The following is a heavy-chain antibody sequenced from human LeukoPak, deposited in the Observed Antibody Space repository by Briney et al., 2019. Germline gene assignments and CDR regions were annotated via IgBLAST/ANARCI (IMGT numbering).Heavy chain of an antibody. J-gene: IGHJ6*02. Sequence: SETLSLTCTVSGGSISSYYWSWIRQPPGMGLEWIGYIYYSGSTNYNPSLKSRVTISVDTSKNQFSLKLSSVTAADTAVYYCARTFWSTYYCYGMDVWGQGTTVTVSS. V-gene: IGHV4-59*08. D-gene: IGHD3-3*01. CDR3: ARTFWSTYYCYGMDV. CDR1: GGSISSYY. CDR2: IYYSGST.